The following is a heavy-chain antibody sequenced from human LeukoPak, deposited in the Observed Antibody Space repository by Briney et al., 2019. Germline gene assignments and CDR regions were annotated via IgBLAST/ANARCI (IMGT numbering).Heavy chain of an antibody. CDR2: ISWNSGSI. Sequence: GGSLRLSCAASGFTFDDYAMHWVWQAPGKGLEWVSGISWNSGSIGYADSVKGRFTISRDNAKNSLYLQMNSLRAEDTALYYCAKDIGHLRYYGMDVWGQGTTVTVSS. CDR3: AKDIGHLRYYGMDV. CDR1: GFTFDDYA. J-gene: IGHJ6*02. V-gene: IGHV3-9*01. D-gene: IGHD3-10*01.